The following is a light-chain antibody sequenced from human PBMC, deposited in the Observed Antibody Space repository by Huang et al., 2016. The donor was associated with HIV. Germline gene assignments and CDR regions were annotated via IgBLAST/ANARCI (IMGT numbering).Light chain of an antibody. CDR1: QDINSA. J-gene: IGKJ4*01. CDR3: QQFNGFSLT. V-gene: IGKV1-13*02. Sequence: AIQLTQSPPSLSASAGDRVTITCRASQDINSALAWYQQKPGKAPKLLIYDASNLKSGVPSRFSGSGSGTDFTLSISSLQPEDFATYYCQQFNGFSLTFDGGTRVEIK. CDR2: DAS.